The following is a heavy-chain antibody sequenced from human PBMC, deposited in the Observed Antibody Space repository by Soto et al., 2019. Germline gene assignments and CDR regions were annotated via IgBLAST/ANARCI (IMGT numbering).Heavy chain of an antibody. Sequence: PGVTLRLSCGASGFTFNGYYMNWIRQATGKGLEWFSYISNSGTSLYYADSVKGRFTISRDNAKKSLYLQMNSLRAEDTAVYYCTSSSPYDSAGTFDYWGQGTLVTVAS. J-gene: IGHJ4*02. D-gene: IGHD3-22*01. CDR2: ISNSGTSL. CDR1: GFTFNGYY. CDR3: TSSSPYDSAGTFDY. V-gene: IGHV3-11*01.